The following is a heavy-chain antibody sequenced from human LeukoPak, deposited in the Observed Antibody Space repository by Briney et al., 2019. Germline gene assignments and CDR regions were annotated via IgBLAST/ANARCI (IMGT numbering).Heavy chain of an antibody. D-gene: IGHD1-20*01. CDR2: IYYSGST. CDR3: ASPRGITGTTRFLHAFDI. J-gene: IGHJ3*02. V-gene: IGHV4-30-4*01. CDR1: GGSISSGDYY. Sequence: SETLSLTCTVSGGSISSGDYYWSWIRQPPGKGLEWIGYIYYSGSTYYNPSLKSRVTISVDTSKNQFSLKLSSVTAADTAVYYCASPRGITGTTRFLHAFDIWGQGTMVTVSS.